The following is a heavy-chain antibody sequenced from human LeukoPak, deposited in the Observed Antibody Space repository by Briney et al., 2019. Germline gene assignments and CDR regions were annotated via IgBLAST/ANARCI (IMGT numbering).Heavy chain of an antibody. Sequence: PSETLSLTCAVYGGSFSGYYWSWIRQPPGKGLEWIGEINHSGSTNYNPSLKSRVTISVDTSKNQFSLKLSSVTATDTAVYYCARYSSSSSPFDYWGQGTLVTVSS. CDR1: GGSFSGYY. J-gene: IGHJ4*02. CDR2: INHSGST. D-gene: IGHD6-6*01. CDR3: ARYSSSSSPFDY. V-gene: IGHV4-34*01.